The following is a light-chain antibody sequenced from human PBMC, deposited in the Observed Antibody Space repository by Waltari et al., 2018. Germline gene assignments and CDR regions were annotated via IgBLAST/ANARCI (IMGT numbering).Light chain of an antibody. Sequence: QSALTQPPSASGSPGQSVTISCTGTSSDVGGYNYVSWYQQHPGKAPKLMIFEVSKRPSGVPDRCSGSKSADTASLTVSGLQAEDEADYYCSSYAGSNNVFGTGTKVTVL. CDR1: SSDVGGYNY. J-gene: IGLJ1*01. CDR3: SSYAGSNNV. CDR2: EVS. V-gene: IGLV2-8*01.